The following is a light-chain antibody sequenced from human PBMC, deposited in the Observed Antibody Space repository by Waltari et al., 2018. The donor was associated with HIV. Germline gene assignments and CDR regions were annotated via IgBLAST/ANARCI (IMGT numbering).Light chain of an antibody. CDR3: CSYAGSIPFV. CDR1: NSAVGRDNY. J-gene: IGLJ1*01. Sequence: QSALTQPRSVSGSLGQSVTISCTGTNSAVGRDNYVSWFQQHPGKAPKLMIYDVSKRPSGVPDRVSGSKSGNTASLTISGLQAEDEADYYCCSYAGSIPFVFGSGTKLTVL. V-gene: IGLV2-11*01. CDR2: DVS.